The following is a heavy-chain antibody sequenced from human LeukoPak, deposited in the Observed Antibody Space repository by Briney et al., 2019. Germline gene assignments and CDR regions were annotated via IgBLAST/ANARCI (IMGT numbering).Heavy chain of an antibody. Sequence: PSETLSLTCIVSGGSISNYYWSWIRQPAGKGLEWIGRIYTSGSTNYNPSLKSRVTMSVDTSKNQFSLKLSSVTAADTAVYYCARDRGDIVVVPAASWFDPWGQGTLVTVSS. CDR3: ARDRGDIVVVPAASWFDP. CDR1: GGSISNYY. J-gene: IGHJ5*02. D-gene: IGHD2-2*01. CDR2: IYTSGST. V-gene: IGHV4-4*07.